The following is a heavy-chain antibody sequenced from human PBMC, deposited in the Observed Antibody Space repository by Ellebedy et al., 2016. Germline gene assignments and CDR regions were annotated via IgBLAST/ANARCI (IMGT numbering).Heavy chain of an antibody. D-gene: IGHD3-9*01. CDR3: ARVSAYDILTGSGLADY. J-gene: IGHJ4*02. V-gene: IGHV1-2*02. CDR2: INPNSGGT. CDR1: GYTFTSYG. Sequence: ASVKVSCXASGYTFTSYGISWVRQAPGQGLEWMGWINPNSGGTNYAQKFQGRVTMTRDTSISTAYMELSRLRSDDTAVYYCARVSAYDILTGSGLADYWGQGTLVTVSS.